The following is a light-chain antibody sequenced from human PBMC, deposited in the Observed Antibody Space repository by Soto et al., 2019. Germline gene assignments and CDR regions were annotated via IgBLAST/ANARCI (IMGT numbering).Light chain of an antibody. J-gene: IGLJ1*01. V-gene: IGLV2-14*03. CDR2: DVS. Sequence: QSVLTQPASLSGSPGQSITISCTRTSSDVGGYNYVSWYQQHPGKAPKLMIYDVSNRPSGVSNRFSGSKSGNTASLTISGLQAEDEADYYCSLYTSSSTYVFGTGTKVTVL. CDR1: SSDVGGYNY. CDR3: SLYTSSSTYV.